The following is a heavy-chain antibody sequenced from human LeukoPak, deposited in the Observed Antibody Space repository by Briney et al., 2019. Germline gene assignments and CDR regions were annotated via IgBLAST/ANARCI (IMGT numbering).Heavy chain of an antibody. V-gene: IGHV3-9*01. CDR3: IKDMGFDLLKDAFDL. CDR1: GFSLDDYA. J-gene: IGHJ3*01. CDR2: ISWDGRNM. Sequence: PGGSLRLSCAASGFSLDDYAMHWVRRAPGQGLEWVSSISWDGRNMAYAASVKGRFTISRDNAQNSLYLQMYSLKIDDTAFYYCIKDMGFDLLKDAFDLWGQGMLVTVSS. D-gene: IGHD1-26*01.